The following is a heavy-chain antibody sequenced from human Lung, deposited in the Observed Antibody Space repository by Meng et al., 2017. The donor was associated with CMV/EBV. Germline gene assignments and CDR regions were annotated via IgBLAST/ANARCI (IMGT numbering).Heavy chain of an antibody. V-gene: IGHV3-7*01. Sequence: GESLKISCVASGFSFSKHWMSWVRQAPGKGLEYLANINLYGSEKYYMDSVKGRFTISRDNAKNSLFLQMNSLRAEDTAVYYCVTDQDRLGGIWVQGTMVTVAS. D-gene: IGHD5-12*01. CDR3: VTDQDRLGGI. CDR2: INLYGSEK. J-gene: IGHJ3*02. CDR1: GFSFSKHW.